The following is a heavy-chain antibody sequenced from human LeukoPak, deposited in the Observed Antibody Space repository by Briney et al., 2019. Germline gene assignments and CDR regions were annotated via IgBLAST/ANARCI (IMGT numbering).Heavy chain of an antibody. CDR3: ARVGYCSSTSCYLSDAFDI. CDR1: GFTFDDYG. V-gene: IGHV3-20*04. J-gene: IGHJ3*02. D-gene: IGHD2-2*01. Sequence: GGSLRLSCAASGFTFDDYGMSWVRQAPGKGLEWVSGINWNSGSTGYADSVKGRFTISRDNAKNSLYLQMNSPRAEDTALYYCARVGYCSSTSCYLSDAFDIWGQGTMVTVSS. CDR2: INWNSGST.